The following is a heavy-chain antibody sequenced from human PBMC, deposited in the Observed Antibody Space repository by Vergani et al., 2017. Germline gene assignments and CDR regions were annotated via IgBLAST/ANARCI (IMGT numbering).Heavy chain of an antibody. CDR3: ARGLRFLDYLTSDYMDV. CDR2: IYYSGST. D-gene: IGHD3-3*01. Sequence: QVQLQESGPGLVKPSQTLSLTCTVSGGSISSGGYYWSWIRQHPGKGLEWIGYIYYSGSTYYNPSLKSRVTISVDTSKIQFSLKLSSVTAADTAVYYCARGLRFLDYLTSDYMDVWGKGTTVTVSS. V-gene: IGHV4-31*03. J-gene: IGHJ6*03. CDR1: GGSISSGGYY.